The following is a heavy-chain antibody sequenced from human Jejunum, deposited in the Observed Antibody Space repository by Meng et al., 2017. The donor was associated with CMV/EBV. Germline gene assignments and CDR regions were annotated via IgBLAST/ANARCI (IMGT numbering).Heavy chain of an antibody. D-gene: IGHD3-10*01. CDR3: ATYKSGRIYFDY. J-gene: IGHJ4*02. CDR2: IYASGSA. V-gene: IGHV4-4*07. CDR1: GASISTYY. Sequence: QVRLQESGPGLVKPSTPLPLTCTFSGASISTYYWSWIRQPAGKGLEWIWRIYASGSANYNPSLKSRVTMSVDTSKNQLSLNLRSVTAADTAVYYCATYKSGRIYFDYWGQGTLVTVSS.